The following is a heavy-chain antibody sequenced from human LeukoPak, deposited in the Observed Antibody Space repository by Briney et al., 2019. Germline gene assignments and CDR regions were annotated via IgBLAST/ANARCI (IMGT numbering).Heavy chain of an antibody. D-gene: IGHD5-12*01. CDR2: ISSDRSDK. V-gene: IGHV3-30*18. CDR1: GFTFSSYA. CDR3: AKGGTGNSGYARVFDY. J-gene: IGHJ4*02. Sequence: GRSLRLSCAASGFTFSSYAIHWVRQAPGKGLEWVAVISSDRSDKYYADSVKGRFTISRDNSKNTLYLQMNSLRAEDTAVYYCAKGGTGNSGYARVFDYWGQGTLVTVSS.